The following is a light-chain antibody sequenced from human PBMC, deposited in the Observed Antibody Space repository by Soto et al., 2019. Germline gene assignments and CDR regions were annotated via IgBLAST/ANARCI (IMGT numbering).Light chain of an antibody. CDR1: QSVFNNH. CDR2: GAS. J-gene: IGKJ1*01. V-gene: IGKV3-20*01. CDR3: KQYGSSVST. Sequence: IVLTPTPGTLSLSPGERATLSCRASQSVFNNHIGWYQQNPGQAPRRLIFGASFRATGIPDRFSGSGSGTDFTLTISGLELQDFGVLYCKQYGSSVSTFGQGTKVDIK.